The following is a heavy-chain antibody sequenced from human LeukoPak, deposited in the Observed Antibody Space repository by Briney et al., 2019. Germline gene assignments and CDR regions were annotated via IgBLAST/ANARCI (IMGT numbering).Heavy chain of an antibody. V-gene: IGHV3-23*01. CDR3: ANFAVIDSLPDY. CDR1: GFTFSTYA. D-gene: IGHD3-9*01. CDR2: ITGSGGST. J-gene: IGHJ4*02. Sequence: GGSLRLSCAASGFTFSTYAMSWVRQAPGKGLEWVSSITGSGGSTYYADSVKGRFTISRGNSKNTLYLQMNSLRAEDTAVYYCANFAVIDSLPDYWGQGTLVTVSS.